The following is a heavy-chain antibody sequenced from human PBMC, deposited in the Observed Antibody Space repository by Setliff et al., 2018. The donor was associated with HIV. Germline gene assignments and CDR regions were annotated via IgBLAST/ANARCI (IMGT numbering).Heavy chain of an antibody. D-gene: IGHD6-6*01. V-gene: IGHV4-61*09. CDR2: VYTSGSA. J-gene: IGHJ4*02. CDR3: ARVSYTGSSYIDY. Sequence: SETLSLTCTVSGGSISSGGHYWNWIRQPAGRGLEWIGHVYTSGSASYNPPLKSRVTISIDTSKNQFSLQLSSVTAADTAVYHCARVSYTGSSYIDYWGQGTLVTVSS. CDR1: GGSISSGGHY.